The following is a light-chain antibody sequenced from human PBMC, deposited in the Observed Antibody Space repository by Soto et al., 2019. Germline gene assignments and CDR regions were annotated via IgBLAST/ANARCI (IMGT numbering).Light chain of an antibody. Sequence: EIVLTQSPATLSLSPGERATLSCRASQSVSTYLAWYQQKPGQAPRLLIYDASTRATGIPDRFSGSGSGTDFTLTISSLEPDDFAVYYCQPRSNWTTWTLGLGTKVDI. J-gene: IGKJ1*01. CDR2: DAS. V-gene: IGKV3-11*01. CDR1: QSVSTY. CDR3: QPRSNWTTWT.